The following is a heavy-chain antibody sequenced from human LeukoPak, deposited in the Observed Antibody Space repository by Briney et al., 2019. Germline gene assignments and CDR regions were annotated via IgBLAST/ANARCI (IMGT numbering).Heavy chain of an antibody. Sequence: GSLRLSCAASGFTFSSYSIDLVRQAPGKGLEWVSSISSSSSYIYYADSVKGRFTISRDNAKNSLYLQMNSLRAEDTAVYYCARRLIAVAGFDYWGQGTLVTVSS. V-gene: IGHV3-21*01. CDR2: ISSSSSYI. D-gene: IGHD6-19*01. J-gene: IGHJ4*02. CDR1: GFTFSSYS. CDR3: ARRLIAVAGFDY.